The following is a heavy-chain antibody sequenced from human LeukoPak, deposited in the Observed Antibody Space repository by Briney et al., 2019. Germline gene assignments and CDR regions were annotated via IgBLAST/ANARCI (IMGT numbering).Heavy chain of an antibody. Sequence: GGSLRLSCAASGFTFSSYAMHWVRQAPGKGLEYVSAISSNGGSTYYADSVKGRFTISRDNSKNTVYLQMSSPRAEDTAVYYCVKTGGDYVWGSYFHWGQGTLVTVSS. V-gene: IGHV3-64D*09. CDR3: VKTGGDYVWGSYFH. CDR2: ISSNGGST. D-gene: IGHD3-16*01. CDR1: GFTFSSYA. J-gene: IGHJ4*02.